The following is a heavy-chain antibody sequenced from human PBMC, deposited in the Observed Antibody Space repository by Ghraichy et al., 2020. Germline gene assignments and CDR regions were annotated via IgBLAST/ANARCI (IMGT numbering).Heavy chain of an antibody. D-gene: IGHD3-3*01. Sequence: GGSLRLSCAASGFTFTSHAMSWVRQAPGKGLEWVSAISGSGDSSYYGDSVKGRFTISRDNSKNTLFLQMNSLRAEDTAVYYCARPGSMFGVVLPLDDWGQGTQVTVSS. V-gene: IGHV3-23*01. CDR3: ARPGSMFGVVLPLDD. J-gene: IGHJ4*02. CDR2: ISGSGDSS. CDR1: GFTFTSHA.